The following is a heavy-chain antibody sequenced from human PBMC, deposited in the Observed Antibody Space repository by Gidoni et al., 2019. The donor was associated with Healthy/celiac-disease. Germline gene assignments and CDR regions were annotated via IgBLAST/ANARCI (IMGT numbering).Heavy chain of an antibody. CDR1: GGSISSYY. CDR3: ARMYSSGSYDY. Sequence: QVQLQESGPGLVKPSETLSLPCTVSGGSISSYYWSWIRQPPGKGLEWIGYIYYSGSTNYNPSLKSRVTISVDTSKNQFSLKLSSVTAADTAVYYCARMYSSGSYDYWGQGTLVTVSS. D-gene: IGHD6-19*01. CDR2: IYYSGST. J-gene: IGHJ4*02. V-gene: IGHV4-59*01.